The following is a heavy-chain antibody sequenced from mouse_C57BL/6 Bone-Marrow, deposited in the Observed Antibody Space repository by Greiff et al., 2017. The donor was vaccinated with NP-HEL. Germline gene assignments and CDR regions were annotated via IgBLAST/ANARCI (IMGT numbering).Heavy chain of an antibody. CDR1: GYTFTSYG. V-gene: IGHV1-81*01. CDR2: IYPRSGNT. J-gene: IGHJ2*01. CDR3: ARTPLGRGFDY. D-gene: IGHD3-3*01. Sequence: QVHVKQSGAELARPGASVKLSCKASGYTFTSYGISWVKQRTGQGLEWIGEIYPRSGNTYYNEKFKGKATLTADKSSSTAYMELRSLTSEDSAVYFCARTPLGRGFDYWGQGTTLTVSS.